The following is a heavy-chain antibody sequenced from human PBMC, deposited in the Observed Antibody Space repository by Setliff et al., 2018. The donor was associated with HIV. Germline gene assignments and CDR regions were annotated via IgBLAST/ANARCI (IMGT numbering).Heavy chain of an antibody. CDR3: AREDKYGYSSSWYNY. D-gene: IGHD6-13*01. Sequence: PSATLSLTCTVSGGSFSSGNYYWSWIRQPAGKGLEWIEHIYSIENTNYNPSLKSRVTISVDTSKNQFSLKLRSLTAADTAVYYCAREDKYGYSSSWYNYWGQGALVTVSS. CDR1: GGSFSSGNYY. V-gene: IGHV4-61*09. CDR2: IYSIENT. J-gene: IGHJ4*02.